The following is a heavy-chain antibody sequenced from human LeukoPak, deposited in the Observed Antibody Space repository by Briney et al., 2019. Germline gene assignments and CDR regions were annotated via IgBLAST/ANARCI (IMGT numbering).Heavy chain of an antibody. CDR3: AKDSPTPPYYYDSSGYYLVY. V-gene: IGHV3-23*01. Sequence: PGGSLRLSCAASGFTFSTYAMSWVRQTPEKGLEWVSAISGSGGSTYYADSVKGRFTISRDNSKNTLYLQMNSLRAEDTAVYYCAKDSPTPPYYYDSSGYYLVYWGQGTLVTVSS. CDR2: ISGSGGST. D-gene: IGHD3-22*01. J-gene: IGHJ4*02. CDR1: GFTFSTYA.